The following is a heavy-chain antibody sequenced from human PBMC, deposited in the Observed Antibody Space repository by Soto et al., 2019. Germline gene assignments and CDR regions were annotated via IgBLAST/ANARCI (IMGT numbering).Heavy chain of an antibody. D-gene: IGHD2-2*01. V-gene: IGHV1-69*13. CDR1: GGTFSSYA. CDR2: IIPIFGTA. J-gene: IGHJ6*02. CDR3: AIRPLVPAAIDYYYYGMDV. Sequence: ASVKVSCKSSGGTFSSYAISWVRQAPGQGLEWMGGIIPIFGTANYAQKFQGRVTITADESTSTAYMELSSLRAEDTAVYYCAIRPLVPAAIDYYYYGMDVWGQGTTVTVSS.